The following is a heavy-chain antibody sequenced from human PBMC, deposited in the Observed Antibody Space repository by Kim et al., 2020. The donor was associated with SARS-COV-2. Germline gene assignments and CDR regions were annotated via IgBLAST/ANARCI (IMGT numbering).Heavy chain of an antibody. CDR3: ASGGLGRMDV. D-gene: IGHD7-27*01. CDR2: ST. V-gene: IGHV4-39*01. J-gene: IGHJ6*02. Sequence: STYYNPSLKRRVTISVDTSKNQFSLKLNSVTAADTAVFYCASGGLGRMDVWGQGTTVTVSS.